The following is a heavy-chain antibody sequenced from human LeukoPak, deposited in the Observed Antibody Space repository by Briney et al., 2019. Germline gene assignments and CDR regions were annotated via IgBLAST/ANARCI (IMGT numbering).Heavy chain of an antibody. CDR2: INHSGST. CDR3: ARLGERLAPYYFDY. V-gene: IGHV4-34*01. D-gene: IGHD3-10*01. CDR1: GWYCSGHY. Sequence: SETLSLTCAGYGWYCSGHYWGWIRQPPGKGLEWIGEINHSGSTNYNPSLKSRVTISVDTSRNQFSLKLSSVTAADTAVYYCARLGERLAPYYFDYWGQGTLVTVSS. J-gene: IGHJ4*02.